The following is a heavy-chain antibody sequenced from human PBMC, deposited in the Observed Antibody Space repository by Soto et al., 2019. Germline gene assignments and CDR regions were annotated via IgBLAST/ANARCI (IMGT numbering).Heavy chain of an antibody. J-gene: IGHJ5*02. CDR2: INHSGSA. Sequence: SETLSLTCAVSGGSISSGSYSWSWIRQPPGKGLQWIGYINHSGSANYNPSLKSRVTISVHTSNSQFSLELSSVTAADTAVYFCSRGRDPHKGGRTWGQGTLVTVSS. D-gene: IGHD3-16*01. CDR1: GGSISSGSYS. V-gene: IGHV4-30-2*01. CDR3: SRGRDPHKGGRT.